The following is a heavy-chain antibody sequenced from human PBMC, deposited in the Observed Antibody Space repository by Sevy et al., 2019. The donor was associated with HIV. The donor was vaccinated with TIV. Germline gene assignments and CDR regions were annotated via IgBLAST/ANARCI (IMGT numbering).Heavy chain of an antibody. V-gene: IGHV4-59*01. Sequence: SETLSLTCTVSNGSISDYYWSWIRQPPGKGLEWIGYIYYTGSTNYNPSLKSRVTISIDTSKSQFSLKLSSVTAADTAVYFCARREDNWFDPWGQETLVTVSS. CDR2: IYYTGST. D-gene: IGHD1-26*01. CDR3: ARREDNWFDP. CDR1: NGSISDYY. J-gene: IGHJ5*02.